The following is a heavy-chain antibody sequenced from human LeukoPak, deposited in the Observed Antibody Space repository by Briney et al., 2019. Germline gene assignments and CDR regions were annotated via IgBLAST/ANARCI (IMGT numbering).Heavy chain of an antibody. CDR2: ISWDGGST. Sequence: GGSLRLSCAASGFTFDDYAMHWVRQAPGKGLEWVSLISWDGGSTYYADSVKSRFTISRDNSKNSLYLQMNSLRAEDTALYYCAKDRTSYSGSYSFDYWGQGTLVTVSS. D-gene: IGHD1-26*01. J-gene: IGHJ4*02. V-gene: IGHV3-43D*03. CDR1: GFTFDDYA. CDR3: AKDRTSYSGSYSFDY.